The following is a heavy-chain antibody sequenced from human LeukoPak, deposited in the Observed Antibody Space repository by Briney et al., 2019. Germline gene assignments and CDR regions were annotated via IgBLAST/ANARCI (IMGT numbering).Heavy chain of an antibody. CDR1: GFTFSSYG. CDR3: AKKKYYYGSGSYYNGWFDP. V-gene: IGHV3-23*01. D-gene: IGHD3-10*01. J-gene: IGHJ5*02. CDR2: ISGSGGST. Sequence: PGGSLRLSCAASGFTFSSYGMSWVRQAPGKGLEWVSAISGSGGSTYYADSVKGRFTISRDNSKNTLYLQMNSLRAEDTAVYYCAKKKYYYGSGSYYNGWFDPWGQGTLVTVSS.